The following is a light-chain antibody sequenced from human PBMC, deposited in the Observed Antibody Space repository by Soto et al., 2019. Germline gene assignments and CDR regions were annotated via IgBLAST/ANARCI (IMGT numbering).Light chain of an antibody. V-gene: IGKV3-20*01. CDR1: ESVADNY. CDR3: QQYGSSPWT. Sequence: VMTQSPGTLSLSPGDRATPSCKASESVADNYLAWYQQKPGQAPRLLIYAASRRAIGIPDTFSGSGSGTDFTLTISRLEPEDFAVYYCQQYGSSPWTFGQGAKVDIK. CDR2: AAS. J-gene: IGKJ1*01.